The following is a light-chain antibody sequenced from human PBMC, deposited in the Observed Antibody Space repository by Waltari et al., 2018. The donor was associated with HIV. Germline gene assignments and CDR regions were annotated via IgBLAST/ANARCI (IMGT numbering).Light chain of an antibody. J-gene: IGLJ2*01. CDR1: ALPKKY. Sequence: SYELIQPPSVSVSPGQTARITCSGDALPKKYAYWYQQKPGQAPVLVVYEDSKRPSGIPERFSGSTSGTVATLTISGAQVEDEADFYCYSTDSSDKHGVFGGGTKLTVL. V-gene: IGLV3-10*01. CDR2: EDS. CDR3: YSTDSSDKHGV.